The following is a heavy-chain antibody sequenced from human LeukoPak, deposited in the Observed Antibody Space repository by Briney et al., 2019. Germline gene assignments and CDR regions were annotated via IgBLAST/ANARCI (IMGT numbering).Heavy chain of an antibody. D-gene: IGHD4-17*01. V-gene: IGHV1-69*04. CDR2: IIPILGIT. Sequence: SVKVSCKASGATFNNYAISWVRQAPGQGLDWMGRIIPILGITNYAQMFQGRVTITADKSTSTVFMELSSLRSEDTAVYYCARMSRLRSYYFDYWGQGTLVTVPS. CDR3: ARMSRLRSYYFDY. CDR1: GATFNNYA. J-gene: IGHJ4*02.